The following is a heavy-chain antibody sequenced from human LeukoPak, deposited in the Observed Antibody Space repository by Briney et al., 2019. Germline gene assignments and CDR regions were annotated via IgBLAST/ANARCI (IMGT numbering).Heavy chain of an antibody. J-gene: IGHJ6*04. V-gene: IGHV4-4*07. CDR1: GGSINSY. CDR3: ARAVHNYETRMDV. CDR2: ISGSGTI. D-gene: IGHD1-1*01. Sequence: SETLSLTCTVSGGSINSYWSWIRQPAGKGLEWIGRISGSGTITYNPALQSRLSISIDTSKNQFSLKLMSVTAADTAVYYCARAVHNYETRMDVWGKGTTVTISS.